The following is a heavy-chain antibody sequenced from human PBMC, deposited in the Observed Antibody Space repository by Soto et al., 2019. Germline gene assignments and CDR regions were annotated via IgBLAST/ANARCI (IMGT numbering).Heavy chain of an antibody. CDR3: GKGNWYRMEV. CDR1: GFTFRSYF. V-gene: IGHV3-74*01. J-gene: IGHJ6*02. D-gene: IGHD1-26*01. CDR2: VTGDGSTT. Sequence: EVQLVESGGGSVQPGGSLRLSCAASGFTFRSYFMAWVRQAPGKGLVLVSQVTGDGSTTNYADSVRGRFTISRDNAKNTPYLEKNKPRKQDTGNFLRGKGNWYRMEVRGQGTTVTVSS.